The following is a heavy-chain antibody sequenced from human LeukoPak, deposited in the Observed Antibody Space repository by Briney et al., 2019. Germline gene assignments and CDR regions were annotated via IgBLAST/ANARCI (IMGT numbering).Heavy chain of an antibody. Sequence: SVKVSCKASGGTFSSYAISWVRQAPGQGLEWMGRIIPILGIANYAQKFQGRVTITADKSTSTAYMELSSLRSEDTAVYYCANSYGDYLYFDYWGQGTLVTVSS. V-gene: IGHV1-69*04. J-gene: IGHJ4*02. CDR3: ANSYGDYLYFDY. CDR1: GGTFSSYA. CDR2: IIPILGIA. D-gene: IGHD4-17*01.